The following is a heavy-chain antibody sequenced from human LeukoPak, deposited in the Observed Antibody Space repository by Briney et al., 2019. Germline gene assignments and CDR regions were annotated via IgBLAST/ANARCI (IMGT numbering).Heavy chain of an antibody. CDR2: IIPIFGTA. D-gene: IGHD3-10*01. J-gene: IGHJ5*02. V-gene: IGHV1-69*06. Sequence: ASVKVSCKASGGTFSSYAISWVRQAPGQGLEWMGRIIPIFGTANYAQKFQGRVTITADKSTSTAYMELSSLRSEDTAVYYCALRSMLWFGGSGVWFDPWGQGTLVPVSS. CDR1: GGTFSSYA. CDR3: ALRSMLWFGGSGVWFDP.